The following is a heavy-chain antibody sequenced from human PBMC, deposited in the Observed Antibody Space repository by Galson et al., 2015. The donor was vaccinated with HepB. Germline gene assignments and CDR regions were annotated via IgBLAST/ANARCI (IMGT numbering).Heavy chain of an antibody. Sequence: SVKVSCKASGYTFTSYGISWVRQAPGQGLEWMGWISAYNGNTNYAQKLQGRVTMTTDTSTSTAYMELRSLRSDDTAVYYCARGIIVGATLPPRFDYWGQGTLVTVSS. CDR3: ARGIIVGATLPPRFDY. D-gene: IGHD1-26*01. J-gene: IGHJ4*02. CDR2: ISAYNGNT. CDR1: GYTFTSYG. V-gene: IGHV1-18*04.